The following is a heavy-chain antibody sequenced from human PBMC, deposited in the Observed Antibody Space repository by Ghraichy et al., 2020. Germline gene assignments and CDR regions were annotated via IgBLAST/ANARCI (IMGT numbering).Heavy chain of an antibody. Sequence: SETLSLTCTVSGGSISSSSYYWGWIRQPPGKGLEWIGSIYYSGSTYYNPSLKSRVTISVDTSKNQFSLKLSSVTAADTAVYYCAGTSGYSYGYIDYWGQGTLVTVSS. CDR3: AGTSGYSYGYIDY. J-gene: IGHJ4*02. CDR1: GGSISSSSYY. D-gene: IGHD5-18*01. CDR2: IYYSGST. V-gene: IGHV4-39*01.